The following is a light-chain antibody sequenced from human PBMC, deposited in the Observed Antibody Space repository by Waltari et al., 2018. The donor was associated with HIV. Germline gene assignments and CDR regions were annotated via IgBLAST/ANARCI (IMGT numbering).Light chain of an antibody. J-gene: IGLJ2*01. CDR2: RNY. CDR1: RSNIGRKY. Sequence: QSVLTQPPSASGTPGPRVTISCSGSRSNIGRKYVYWYQQLPGTAPKLLIYRNYQRPSGVPDRFSGSKSGTSASLAISGLRSEDEADYYCAAWDDSLSGRGVFGGGTKLTVL. V-gene: IGLV1-47*01. CDR3: AAWDDSLSGRGV.